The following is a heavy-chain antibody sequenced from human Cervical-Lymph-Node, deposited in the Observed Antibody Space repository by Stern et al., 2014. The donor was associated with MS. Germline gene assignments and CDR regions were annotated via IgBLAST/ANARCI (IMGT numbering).Heavy chain of an antibody. J-gene: IGHJ2*01. CDR2: IIPMFGTI. CDR3: ARDGRGNFFYFDL. CDR1: GGTFTSYA. Sequence: VQLVESGAELKTPGSSGRISCKASGGTFTSYAINWVRQAHGQRPEWMGGIIPMFGTINYAQNFQGRVTISADESTGTAYMELTGLTSEDTAVFYCARDGRGNFFYFDLWGRGTLVTVSS. V-gene: IGHV1-69*01. D-gene: IGHD4-23*01.